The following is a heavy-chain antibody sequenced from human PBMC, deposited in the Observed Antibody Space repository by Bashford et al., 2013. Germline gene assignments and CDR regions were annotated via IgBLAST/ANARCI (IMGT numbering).Heavy chain of an antibody. CDR2: IKGDGSRE. D-gene: IGHD2-21*01. J-gene: IGHJ3*02. V-gene: IGHV3-7*05. CDR1: GFTFSGYW. Sequence: GGPLRLSCAASGFTFSGYWMTWARQAPGKGLEWVANIKGDGSREYYLDSVKGRFTISRDNAKNSLYLQMNSLRAEDTAVYYCARDSNPKSGNSYYDAFDIWGQGTKVTVSS. CDR3: ARDSNPKSGNSYYDAFDI.